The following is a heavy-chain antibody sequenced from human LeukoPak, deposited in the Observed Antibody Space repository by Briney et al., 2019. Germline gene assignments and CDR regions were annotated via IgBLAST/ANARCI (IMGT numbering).Heavy chain of an antibody. V-gene: IGHV5-51*01. CDR3: ARHMGSYYYGMDV. J-gene: IGHJ6*01. Sequence: GESLKISCKGSGYSFTSYWIAWVRQMPGKGLEWVGIIYPGDSDTRYSPSFQGQVTISADKSISTAYLQWSSLKASDTAMYYCARHMGSYYYGMDVWGPGTTVTVSS. CDR1: GYSFTSYW. D-gene: IGHD3-10*01. CDR2: IYPGDSDT.